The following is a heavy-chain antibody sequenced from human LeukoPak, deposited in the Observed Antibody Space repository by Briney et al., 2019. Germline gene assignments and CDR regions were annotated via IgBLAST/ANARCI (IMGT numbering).Heavy chain of an antibody. Sequence: GGSLRLSCAASGFTFSSYGMSWVRQAPGKGLEWVSAISGSGGSTYYADSVKGRFTISRDNSKNTLYLQMNSLRAEDTAVYYCTTDGVGIEGATYDYWGQGTLVTVSS. CDR1: GFTFSSYG. J-gene: IGHJ4*02. V-gene: IGHV3-23*01. CDR2: ISGSGGST. CDR3: TTDGVGIEGATYDY. D-gene: IGHD1-26*01.